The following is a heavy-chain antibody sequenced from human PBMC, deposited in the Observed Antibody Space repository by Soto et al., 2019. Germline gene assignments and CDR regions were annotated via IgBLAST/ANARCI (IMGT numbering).Heavy chain of an antibody. CDR3: AKDTPRIAAAGRVHWN. CDR2: ISGSGGST. J-gene: IGHJ4*02. V-gene: IGHV3-23*01. CDR1: GFTFSSYA. Sequence: GGSLRLSCAASGFTFSSYAMSWVRQAPGKGLEWVSAISGSGGSTYYADSVKGRFTISRDNSKNTLYLQMNSLRAEDTAVYYCAKDTPRIAAAGRVHWNWGQGTLVTVSS. D-gene: IGHD6-13*01.